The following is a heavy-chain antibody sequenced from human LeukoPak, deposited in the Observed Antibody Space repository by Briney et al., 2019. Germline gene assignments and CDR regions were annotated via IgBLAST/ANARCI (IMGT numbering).Heavy chain of an antibody. V-gene: IGHV4-39*07. CDR2: IHYSGST. J-gene: IGHJ3*02. D-gene: IGHD3-3*01. CDR3: GRGRDYAFDI. CDR1: GGSISSSSYS. Sequence: SETLSLTCTVSGGSISSSSYSWGWIRQPPGKGLEWIGSIHYSGSTYYNPSLKSRVTISVDPSKNQFSLKLSSVTAADTAVYYCGRGRDYAFDIWGQGTRVTVSS.